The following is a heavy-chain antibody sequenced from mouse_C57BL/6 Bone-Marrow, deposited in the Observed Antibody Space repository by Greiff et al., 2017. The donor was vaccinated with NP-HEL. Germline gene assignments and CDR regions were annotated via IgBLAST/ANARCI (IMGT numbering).Heavy chain of an antibody. CDR3: ARRSLYYYGSSYVRYAMDY. V-gene: IGHV1-42*01. Sequence: VQLQQSGPELVKPGASVKISCKASGFSFTGYYMNWVKQSPEKSLEWIGEINPSTGGTTYNQKFKAKATLTVDKSSSTAYMQLKSLTSEDSAVYYCARRSLYYYGSSYVRYAMDYWGQGTSVTVSS. J-gene: IGHJ4*01. CDR2: INPSTGGT. D-gene: IGHD1-1*01. CDR1: GFSFTGYY.